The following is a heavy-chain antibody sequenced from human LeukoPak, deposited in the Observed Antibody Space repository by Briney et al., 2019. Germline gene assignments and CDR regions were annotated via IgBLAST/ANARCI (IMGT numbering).Heavy chain of an antibody. CDR2: IIPIFGTA. D-gene: IGHD3-10*01. CDR3: ASFGSGSYSGFDY. J-gene: IGHJ4*02. V-gene: IGHV1-69*13. Sequence: SVKVSCKASGGTFSSYAIGWVRQAPGQGLEWMGGIIPIFGTANYAQKFQGRVTITADESTSTAYMELSSLRSEDTAVYYCASFGSGSYSGFDYWGQGTLVTVSS. CDR1: GGTFSSYA.